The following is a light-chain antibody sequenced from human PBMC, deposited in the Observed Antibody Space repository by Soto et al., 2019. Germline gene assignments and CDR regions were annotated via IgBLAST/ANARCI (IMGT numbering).Light chain of an antibody. CDR2: MAS. CDR1: QSISSW. CDR3: QHYNDYSRI. Sequence: DIQMTQSPSTLSASIGDRVTITCRASQSISSWLAWYQQKPGKASKLLIYMASNLQSGVPSRFSGSGSGTEFTLTISRLQPDDFATYYCQHYNDYSRIFGQGTKVEIK. V-gene: IGKV1-5*03. J-gene: IGKJ1*01.